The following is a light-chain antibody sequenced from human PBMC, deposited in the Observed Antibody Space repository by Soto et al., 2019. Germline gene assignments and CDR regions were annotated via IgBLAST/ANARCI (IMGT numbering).Light chain of an antibody. Sequence: QSALTQPASVSGSPGQSITISCTGTSSDVGGYNLVSWYQHHPDKAPKVMIYDVDNRPSGVSGRFSGSKSGNTASLTISGLQAEDEADYYCSSYTSTNTHVVFGGGTKVTVL. V-gene: IGLV2-14*03. CDR2: DVD. CDR1: SSDVGGYNL. CDR3: SSYTSTNTHVV. J-gene: IGLJ2*01.